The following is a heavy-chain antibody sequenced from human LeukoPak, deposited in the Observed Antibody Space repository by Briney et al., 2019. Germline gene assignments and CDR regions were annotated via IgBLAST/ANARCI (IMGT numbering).Heavy chain of an antibody. Sequence: SESLSLTCTVSGVSISSSNSYWGWIRQPPGKGLEWIGSIYYSGNTYYNASLKSQVSISIDTSKNQFSLRLTSVTAADTAVYYCVPPPGVVGFDYWGQGTLVTVSS. CDR1: GVSISSSNSY. CDR3: VPPPGVVGFDY. CDR2: IYYSGNT. J-gene: IGHJ4*02. D-gene: IGHD1-26*01. V-gene: IGHV4-39*01.